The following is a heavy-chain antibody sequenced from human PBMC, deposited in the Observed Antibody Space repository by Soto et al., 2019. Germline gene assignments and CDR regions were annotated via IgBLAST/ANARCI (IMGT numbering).Heavy chain of an antibody. D-gene: IGHD4-17*01. CDR2: ISSSSSYI. CDR1: GFTFSSYS. J-gene: IGHJ4*02. V-gene: IGHV3-21*01. CDR3: ARDTTTVTFFDY. Sequence: EVQLVESGGGLVKPGGSLRLSCAASGFTFSSYSMNWVRQAPGKGLEWVSSISSSSSYIYYADSVKGRFTISRDNAKNSLYLQMNSLRAEDTAVYYCARDTTTVTFFDYSGQGTLVTVSS.